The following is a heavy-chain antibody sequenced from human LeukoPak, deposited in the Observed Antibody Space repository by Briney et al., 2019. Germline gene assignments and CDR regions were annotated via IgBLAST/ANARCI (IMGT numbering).Heavy chain of an antibody. Sequence: PSETLSLTRTVSGGSVSSGNYYWSWIRQPPGKGLEWIGYLYYSGSTNYNPSLKSRVTISVDTSKNQFSLKLSSVTAADTAVYYCARLYSSGWYYFDYWGQGTLVTVSS. CDR3: ARLYSSGWYYFDY. CDR1: GGSVSSGNYY. J-gene: IGHJ4*02. D-gene: IGHD6-19*01. CDR2: LYYSGST. V-gene: IGHV4-61*01.